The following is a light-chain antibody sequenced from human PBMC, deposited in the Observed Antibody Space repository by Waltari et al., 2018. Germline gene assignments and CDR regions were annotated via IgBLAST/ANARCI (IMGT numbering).Light chain of an antibody. J-gene: IGLJ1*01. CDR2: EVS. V-gene: IGLV2-14*01. Sequence: QSALTQPASVSGSPGQSITISFTGTSSDVGGYNYVSWYQQHPGKAPKLMIYEVSNRPSGVSNRFSGSKSGNTASLTISGLQAEDEADYYCSSYTSSSTYYVFGTGTKVTVL. CDR1: SSDVGGYNY. CDR3: SSYTSSSTYYV.